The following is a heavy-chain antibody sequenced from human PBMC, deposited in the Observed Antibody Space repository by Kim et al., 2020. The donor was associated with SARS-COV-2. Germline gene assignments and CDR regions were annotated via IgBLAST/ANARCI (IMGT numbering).Heavy chain of an antibody. Sequence: GGSLRLSCAASGFTFSSYAMHWVRQAPGKGLEWVAVISYDGSNKYYADSVKGRFTISRDNSKNTLYLQMNSLRAEDTAVYYCARDFDIVVVPAAMNTPFFCYWGQGTLVTASS. CDR2: ISYDGSNK. D-gene: IGHD2-2*01. V-gene: IGHV3-30*04. CDR1: GFTFSSYA. CDR3: ARDFDIVVVPAAMNTPFFCY. J-gene: IGHJ4*02.